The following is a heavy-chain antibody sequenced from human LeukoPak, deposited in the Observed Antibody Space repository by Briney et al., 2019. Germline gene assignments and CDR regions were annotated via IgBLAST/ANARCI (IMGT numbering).Heavy chain of an antibody. CDR3: ARDRLGWFDP. J-gene: IGHJ5*02. V-gene: IGHV4-59*01. D-gene: IGHD5-12*01. Sequence: SETLSLTCTVSGGSISSYYWSWIRQPPGKGLEWIGYIYYSGSTNYNPSLKSRVTISVDTSKNQFSLKLSSVTAAYTAVYYCARDRLGWFDPWGQGTLVTVSS. CDR1: GGSISSYY. CDR2: IYYSGST.